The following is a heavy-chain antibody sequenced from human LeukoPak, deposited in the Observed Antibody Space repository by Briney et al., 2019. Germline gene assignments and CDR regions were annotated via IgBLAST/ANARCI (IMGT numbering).Heavy chain of an antibody. Sequence: GESLKISCKGSGYSFTSYWIGWVRQMPGKGLEWMGIIYSGDSDTRYSPSFQGQVTISADKSISTAYLQWSSLKASDTAMYYCARRYYYDSSGYSYFDYWGQGTLVTVSS. CDR1: GYSFTSYW. V-gene: IGHV5-51*01. CDR2: IYSGDSDT. J-gene: IGHJ4*02. CDR3: ARRYYYDSSGYSYFDY. D-gene: IGHD3-22*01.